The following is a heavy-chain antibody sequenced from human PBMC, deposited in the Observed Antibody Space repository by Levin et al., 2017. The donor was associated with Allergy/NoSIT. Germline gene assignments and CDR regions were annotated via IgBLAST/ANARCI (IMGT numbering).Heavy chain of an antibody. D-gene: IGHD3-16*02. V-gene: IGHV5-51*01. CDR3: ASVHLGELSFFGAFDI. CDR1: GYSFTSYW. Sequence: GESLKISCKGSGYSFTSYWIGWVRQMPGKGLEWMGIIYPGDSDTRYSPSFQGQVTISADKSISTAYLQWSSLKASDTAMYYCASVHLGELSFFGAFDIWGQGTMVTVSS. J-gene: IGHJ3*02. CDR2: IYPGDSDT.